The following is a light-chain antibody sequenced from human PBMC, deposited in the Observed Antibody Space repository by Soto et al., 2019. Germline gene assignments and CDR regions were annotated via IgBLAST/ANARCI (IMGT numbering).Light chain of an antibody. J-gene: IGKJ5*01. CDR3: QQYGSSIT. CDR2: AAS. V-gene: IGKV3-20*01. CDR1: QSVSSSY. Sequence: EIVLTQSPGTLSLSPGERATHSCRASQSVSSSYLAWYQQKPGQAPRLLIYAASSRATGIPDRFSGSGSGTDFTLTINRLEPEDFAVYYCQQYGSSITFGQGTRLEIK.